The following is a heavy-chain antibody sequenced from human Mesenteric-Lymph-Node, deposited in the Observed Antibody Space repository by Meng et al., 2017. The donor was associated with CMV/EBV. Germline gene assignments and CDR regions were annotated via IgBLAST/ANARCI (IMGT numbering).Heavy chain of an antibody. Sequence: SGYGFIGYYRYWVRQAPGQGLEWMGRISTYSGNADREQKCEARVTLTRDTSISTAYMELSGLTSDDTALYYCAREPFPSDILTGAFGYWGQGTLVTVSS. CDR1: GYGFIGYY. V-gene: IGHV1-2*06. CDR2: ISTYSGNA. D-gene: IGHD3-9*01. J-gene: IGHJ4*02. CDR3: AREPFPSDILTGAFGY.